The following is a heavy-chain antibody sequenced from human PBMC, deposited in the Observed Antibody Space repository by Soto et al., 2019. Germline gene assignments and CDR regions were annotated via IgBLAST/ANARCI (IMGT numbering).Heavy chain of an antibody. CDR1: GFTFSSYS. V-gene: IGHV3-48*02. CDR3: AREYGDYVGPRAFDI. J-gene: IGHJ3*02. D-gene: IGHD4-17*01. CDR2: ISSSSSTI. Sequence: EVQLVESGGGLVQPGGSLRLSCAASGFTFSSYSMNWVRQAPGKGLEWGSYISSSSSTIYYADSVKGRFTISRDNAKNSLYLQMNSLRDEDTAVYYCAREYGDYVGPRAFDIWGQGTMVTVSS.